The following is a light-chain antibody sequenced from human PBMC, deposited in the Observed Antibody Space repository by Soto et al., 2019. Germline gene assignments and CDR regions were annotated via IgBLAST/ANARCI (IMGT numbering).Light chain of an antibody. CDR3: CSYTEADTLV. CDR1: SSDVGGFNY. Sequence: QSVLTQPASVSGSPGQSITIPCTGTSSDVGGFNYVSWYQKYPGKAPKLLIFGVSLQPAEVSYRFSGSKSGNTASLTISGLLAEDEADYYCCSYTEADTLVFGGGTKLTVL. CDR2: GVS. V-gene: IGLV2-14*01. J-gene: IGLJ1*01.